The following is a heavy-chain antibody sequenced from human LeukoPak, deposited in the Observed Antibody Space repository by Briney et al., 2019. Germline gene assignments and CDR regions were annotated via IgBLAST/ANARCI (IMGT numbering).Heavy chain of an antibody. CDR3: ARGSGTMIILITSDLFDP. V-gene: IGHV1-46*01. J-gene: IGHJ5*02. D-gene: IGHD3-16*01. CDR2: VNPDSDTI. Sequence: ASVKVSCKPSGYIFTSYYIHWVRQAPGRGLEWMGVVNPDSDTITYAQNFQGRLTMTRDTSTSTVYMELGSLRSEDTAVYYCARGSGTMIILITSDLFDPRGQGTLVTVSS. CDR1: GYIFTSYY.